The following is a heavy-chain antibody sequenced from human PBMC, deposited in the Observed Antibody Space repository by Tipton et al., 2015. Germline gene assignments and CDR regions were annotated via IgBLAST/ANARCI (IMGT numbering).Heavy chain of an antibody. D-gene: IGHD6-19*01. V-gene: IGHV1-69*01. CDR1: GGTFSSYA. CDR3: ARAVSSGWSYYFDY. J-gene: IGHJ4*02. Sequence: QLVQSGPEVKKPGSSVKVSCKASGGTFSSYAISWVRQAPGQGLEWMGGFIPIFGPPNYAQKFQGRVTITADESTSTAYMELSSLSSEDTAVYYCARAVSSGWSYYFDYWGQGTLVTVSS. CDR2: FIPIFGPP.